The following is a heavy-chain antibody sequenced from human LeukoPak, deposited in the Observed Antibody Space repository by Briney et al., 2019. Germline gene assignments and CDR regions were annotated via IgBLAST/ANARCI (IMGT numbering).Heavy chain of an antibody. J-gene: IGHJ5*02. CDR3: ARTGYGSGSYWFDP. D-gene: IGHD3-10*01. CDR2: ISSSSSYI. V-gene: IGHV3-21*01. Sequence: GGSLGLSCAASGFTFSSYSMNWVRQAPGKGLEWVSSISSSSSYIYYADSVKGRFTISRDNAKNSLYLQMNSLRAEDTAVYYCARTGYGSGSYWFDPWGQGTLVTVSS. CDR1: GFTFSSYS.